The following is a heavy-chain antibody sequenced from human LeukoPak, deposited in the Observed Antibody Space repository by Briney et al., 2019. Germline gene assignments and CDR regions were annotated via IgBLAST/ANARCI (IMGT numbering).Heavy chain of an antibody. V-gene: IGHV1-69*13. J-gene: IGHJ4*02. Sequence: ASVKVSCKASGYTFTGYYMHWVRQAPGQGLEWMGGIIPIFGTANYAQKFQGRVTITADESTSTAYMELSSLRSEDTAVYYCARDARLSGYDDRPIDYWGQGTLVTVSS. D-gene: IGHD5-12*01. CDR1: GYTFTGYY. CDR3: ARDARLSGYDDRPIDY. CDR2: IIPIFGTA.